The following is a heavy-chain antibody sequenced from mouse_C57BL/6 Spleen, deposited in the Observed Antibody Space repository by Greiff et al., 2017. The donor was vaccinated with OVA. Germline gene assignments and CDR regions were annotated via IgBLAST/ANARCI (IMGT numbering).Heavy chain of an antibody. CDR2: ISSGSSTI. CDR1: GFTFSDYG. Sequence: EVKLQESGGGLVKPGGSLKLSCAASGFTFSDYGMHWVRQAPEKGLEWVAYISSGSSTIYYADTVKGRFTISRDNAKNTLFLQMTSLRSEDTAMYYCARPYYGSSPYAMDYWGQGTSVTVSS. V-gene: IGHV5-17*01. CDR3: ARPYYGSSPYAMDY. J-gene: IGHJ4*01. D-gene: IGHD1-1*01.